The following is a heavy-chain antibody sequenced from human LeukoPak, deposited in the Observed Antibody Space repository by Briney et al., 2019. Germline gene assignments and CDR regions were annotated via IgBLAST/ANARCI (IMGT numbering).Heavy chain of an antibody. D-gene: IGHD3-9*01. CDR3: ARDARYYDILTGYPLFDY. V-gene: IGHV3-23*01. CDR1: GFTFSGSA. Sequence: GGSLRLSCAASGFTFSGSAMSWVRQAPGEGLEWVSLISYSGANSYYTDSVRGRFTISRDNSKDTLFLQMNSLRAEDTAVYFCARDARYYDILTGYPLFDYWGQGTLVTVSS. CDR2: ISYSGANS. J-gene: IGHJ4*02.